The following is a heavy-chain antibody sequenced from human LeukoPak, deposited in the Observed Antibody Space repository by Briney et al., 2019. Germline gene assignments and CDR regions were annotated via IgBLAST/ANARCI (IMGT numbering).Heavy chain of an antibody. V-gene: IGHV4-39*07. Sequence: SETLSLTCTVSGGSISSSSSYWGWIRQPPGKGLEWIGSIYYSGSTYYNPSLKSRVTISVDTSKNQFSLKLSSVTAADTAVYYCARIIVGASYFDYWGQGTLVTVSS. D-gene: IGHD1-26*01. J-gene: IGHJ4*02. CDR3: ARIIVGASYFDY. CDR1: GGSISSSSSY. CDR2: IYYSGST.